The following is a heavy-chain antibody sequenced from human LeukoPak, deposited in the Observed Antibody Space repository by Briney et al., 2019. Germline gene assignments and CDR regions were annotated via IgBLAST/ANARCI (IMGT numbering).Heavy chain of an antibody. CDR1: GGSISSSSYY. CDR3: ARHLVYGSGSYYQFDP. Sequence: SETLSLTCTVSGGSISSSSYYWGWIRQPPGKGLEWIGSIYYSGSTYYNPSLKSRVTISVDTSKNQFSLKLSSVTAADTAVYYCARHLVYGSGSYYQFDPWGQGTLVTVSS. CDR2: IYYSGST. D-gene: IGHD3-10*01. J-gene: IGHJ5*02. V-gene: IGHV4-39*01.